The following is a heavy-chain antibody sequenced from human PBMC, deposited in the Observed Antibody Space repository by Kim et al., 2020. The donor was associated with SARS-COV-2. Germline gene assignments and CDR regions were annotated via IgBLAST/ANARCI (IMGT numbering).Heavy chain of an antibody. CDR1: GGSFSGYY. V-gene: IGHV4-34*01. Sequence: SETLSLTCALYGGSFSGYYWSWIRQPPGKGLEWIGEINHSGSTNYNPSLKSRVTISVDTSKNQFSLKLSSVTAADTAVYYCARADYDYVWGSYRLAWFDPWGQGTLVTVSS. D-gene: IGHD3-16*02. CDR2: INHSGST. CDR3: ARADYDYVWGSYRLAWFDP. J-gene: IGHJ5*02.